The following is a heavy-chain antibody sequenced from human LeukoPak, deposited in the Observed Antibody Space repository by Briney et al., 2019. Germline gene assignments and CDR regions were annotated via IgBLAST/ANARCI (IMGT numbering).Heavy chain of an antibody. V-gene: IGHV4-34*01. J-gene: IGHJ6*02. CDR2: INHSGST. CDR3: ARDDSNCGRYYYYGMDV. CDR1: GGSFSGYY. D-gene: IGHD4-11*01. Sequence: SETLSLTCAVYGGSFSGYYWSWIRQPPGKGLEWIGEINHSGSTNYNPSLKSRVTITVDTSKNQFSLKLSSVTAADTAVYYCARDDSNCGRYYYYGMDVWGQGTTVTVSS.